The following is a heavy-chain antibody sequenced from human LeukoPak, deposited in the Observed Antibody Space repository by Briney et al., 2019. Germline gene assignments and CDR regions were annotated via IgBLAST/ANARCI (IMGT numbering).Heavy chain of an antibody. Sequence: SETLSLTCTVSGGSVSSGSYYWSWLRQPPGSGLEWIGDIYYSGSTNYNPSLKSRVSISVDTSKNQFSLRLTSVTAADTAVYYCARGKSGALYGGTKDFWGQGTLVTVSS. CDR3: ARGKSGALYGGTKDF. J-gene: IGHJ4*02. V-gene: IGHV4-61*01. D-gene: IGHD3-16*01. CDR1: GGSVSSGSYY. CDR2: IYYSGST.